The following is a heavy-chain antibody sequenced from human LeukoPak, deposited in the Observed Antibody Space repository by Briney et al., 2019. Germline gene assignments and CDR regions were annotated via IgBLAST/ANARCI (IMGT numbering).Heavy chain of an antibody. J-gene: IGHJ5*02. V-gene: IGHV4-59*08. CDR1: GGSISSYY. D-gene: IGHD3-10*01. CDR3: ARLRIAMVRGVISGSSSWFDP. CDR2: IYYGGST. Sequence: SETLSLTCTVSGGSISSYYWSWIRQPPGKGLEWIGYIYYGGSTNYNPSLKSRVTISVDTSKNQFSLKLSSVTAADTALYYCARLRIAMVRGVISGSSSWFDPWGQGTLVTVSS.